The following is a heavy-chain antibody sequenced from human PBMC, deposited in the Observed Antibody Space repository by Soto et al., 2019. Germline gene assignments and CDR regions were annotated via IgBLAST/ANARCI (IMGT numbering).Heavy chain of an antibody. J-gene: IGHJ4*02. V-gene: IGHV4-30-4*01. CDR2: IYYSGST. D-gene: IGHD6-13*01. CDR3: ARAEIAAAGHFDD. Sequence: SETLSLTCTFSGGSISSGDYYWSWIRQPPGKGLEWIAYIYYSGSTYYNPSLKSRVSIEVDMSKNQFSLKLSSVTAADTAVYYCARAEIAAAGHFDDWGQGTLVTVSS. CDR1: GGSISSGDYY.